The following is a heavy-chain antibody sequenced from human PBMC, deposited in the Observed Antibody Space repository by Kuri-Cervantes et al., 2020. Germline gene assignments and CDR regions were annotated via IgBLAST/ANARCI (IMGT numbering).Heavy chain of an antibody. D-gene: IGHD7-27*01. CDR1: GGSISSSSYY. Sequence: SETLSLTCTVPGGSISSSSYYWGWIRQPPGKGLEWIGSIYYSGSTYYNPSLKSRVTISVDTSKNQFSLKLSSVTTADTAVYYCARQLHPSGVMDVWGQGTTVTVSS. CDR2: IYYSGST. V-gene: IGHV4-39*01. J-gene: IGHJ6*02. CDR3: ARQLHPSGVMDV.